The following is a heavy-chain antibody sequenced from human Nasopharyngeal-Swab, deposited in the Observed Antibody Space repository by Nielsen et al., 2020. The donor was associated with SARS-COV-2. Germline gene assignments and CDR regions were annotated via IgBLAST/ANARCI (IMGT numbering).Heavy chain of an antibody. CDR2: IKEYGGDE. CDR1: GFTFSKFW. V-gene: IGHV3-7*03. CDR3: ARESSSSWLGLTRGYYGLDV. Sequence: GESLKISCEASGFTFSKFWMSWVRQAPGKGLEWVASIKEYGGDENYADSAKGRFTISRDNAKNSVFLQIKSLRVEDTAVYFCARESSSSWLGLTRGYYGLDVWGQGKKVTV. D-gene: IGHD6-13*01. J-gene: IGHJ6*02.